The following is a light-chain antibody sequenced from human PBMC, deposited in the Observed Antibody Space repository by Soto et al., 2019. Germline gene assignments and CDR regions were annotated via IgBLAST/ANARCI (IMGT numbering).Light chain of an antibody. Sequence: QSALTQPASVSGSPGQSITISCTGTSSDIGGYNYVSWYQQLPGKAPKLMIYDVTNRSSGVSNRFSGSKSGNTASLTISGLQAEDEADYYCCSYTSSSTDVFVDGTKLTVL. CDR3: CSYTSSSTDV. J-gene: IGLJ1*01. CDR1: SSDIGGYNY. V-gene: IGLV2-14*01. CDR2: DVT.